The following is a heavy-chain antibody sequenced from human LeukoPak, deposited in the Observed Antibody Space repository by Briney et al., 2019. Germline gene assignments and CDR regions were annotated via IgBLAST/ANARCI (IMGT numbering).Heavy chain of an antibody. CDR1: GFTFSSYA. Sequence: GGSLRLSCAASGFTFSSYAMSWVRQAPGKGLEWVSAISGSGGSTYYADSVKGRFTISRDNSKNTLYLQMNSLRAEDTAVYYCAKGRRVWGIVVVVAATLGYFDYLGQGTLVTVSS. V-gene: IGHV3-23*01. J-gene: IGHJ4*02. D-gene: IGHD2-15*01. CDR2: ISGSGGST. CDR3: AKGRRVWGIVVVVAATLGYFDY.